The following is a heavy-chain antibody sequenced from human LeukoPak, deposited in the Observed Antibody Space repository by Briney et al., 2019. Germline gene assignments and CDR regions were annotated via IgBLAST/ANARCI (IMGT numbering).Heavy chain of an antibody. CDR2: INPSGGST. CDR3: ARGDYGGNSGAFDV. D-gene: IGHD4-23*01. Sequence: GASVKVSCKASGYTFTGYYMNWVRQAPGQGLEWMAIINPSGGSTRYAQKFQGRVTMTRDTSTSTVYMALSSLRSEDTAVYYCARGDYGGNSGAFDVWGQGTMVTVSS. V-gene: IGHV1-46*01. CDR1: GYTFTGYY. J-gene: IGHJ3*01.